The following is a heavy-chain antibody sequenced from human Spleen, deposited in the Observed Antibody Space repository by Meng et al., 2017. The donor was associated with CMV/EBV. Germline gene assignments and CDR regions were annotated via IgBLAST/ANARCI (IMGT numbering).Heavy chain of an antibody. V-gene: IGHV3-9*01. J-gene: IGHJ5*02. CDR2: ISWNSGSI. Sequence: GGSLRLSCAASGFTFDDYAMHWVRQAPGKGLEWVSGISWNSGSIGYADSVKGRFTVSRDNSKNTLYLQMNSLRAEDTAVYYCARAEGWFDPWGQGTLVTVSS. CDR1: GFTFDDYA. CDR3: ARAEGWFDP.